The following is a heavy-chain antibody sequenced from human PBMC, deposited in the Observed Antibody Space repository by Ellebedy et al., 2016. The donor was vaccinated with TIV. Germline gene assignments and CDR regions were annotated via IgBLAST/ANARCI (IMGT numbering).Heavy chain of an antibody. D-gene: IGHD3-22*01. CDR2: IYSGGST. V-gene: IGHV3-66*01. Sequence: GESLKISCAASGFTVSSNYMSWVRQAPGKGLAWISVIYSGGSTDYADSVRGRFIISRDNSKNTLYLQMNSLRAEDTAVYYCAAYRSTEYYYDSSGPGDAFDIWGQGTMVTVSS. CDR3: AAYRSTEYYYDSSGPGDAFDI. J-gene: IGHJ3*02. CDR1: GFTVSSNY.